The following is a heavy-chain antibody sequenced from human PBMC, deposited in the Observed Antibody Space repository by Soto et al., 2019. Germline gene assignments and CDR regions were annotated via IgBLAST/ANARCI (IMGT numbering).Heavy chain of an antibody. Sequence: EASVKVSCKVSGYTLTELSMHWVRQAPGKGLEWMGGFDPEDGETIYAQKFQGRVTMTEDTSTDTAYMKLSSVTATDTAVYYCARRMITFGGVLLDAFDIWGQGTMVTVSS. CDR1: GYTLTELS. CDR3: ARRMITFGGVLLDAFDI. J-gene: IGHJ3*02. CDR2: FDPEDGET. V-gene: IGHV1-24*01. D-gene: IGHD3-16*01.